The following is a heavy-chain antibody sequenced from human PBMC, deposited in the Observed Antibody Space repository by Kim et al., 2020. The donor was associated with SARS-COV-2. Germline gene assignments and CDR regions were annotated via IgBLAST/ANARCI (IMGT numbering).Heavy chain of an antibody. D-gene: IGHD2-21*01. CDR3: ARDGSGGTVVPYFDY. CDR1: GFTFSSYW. V-gene: IGHV3-7*03. J-gene: IGHJ4*02. CDR2: IKQDGSEK. Sequence: GGSLRLSCAASGFTFSSYWMSWVRQAPGKGLEWVANIKQDGSEKYYVDSVKGRFTISRDNAKNSLYLQMNSLRAEDTAVYYCARDGSGGTVVPYFDYWGQGTLVTVSS.